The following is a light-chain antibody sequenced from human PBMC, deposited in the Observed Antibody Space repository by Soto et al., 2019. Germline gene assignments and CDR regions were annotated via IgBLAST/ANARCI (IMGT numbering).Light chain of an antibody. J-gene: IGLJ1*01. CDR2: DFT. V-gene: IGLV2-14*03. CDR3: VSYTNPGTYV. Sequence: QLVLTQPASVSGSPGQSVTISCAGASRDVTDSDSVSWYQHRPGEAPELKILDFTYRPSGVSDRFSGSLSADTASPTISGLQVEDEGDYYCVSYTNPGTYVFGPGTKVTVL. CDR1: SRDVTDSDS.